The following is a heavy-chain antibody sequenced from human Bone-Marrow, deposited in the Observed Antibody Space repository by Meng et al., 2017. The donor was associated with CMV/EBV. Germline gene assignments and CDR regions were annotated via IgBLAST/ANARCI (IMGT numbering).Heavy chain of an antibody. J-gene: IGHJ4*02. Sequence: GSLRLSCTVSGGSISGYYWSWIRQPPGKGLEWIGYIYYSGSTNYNPSLKSRVTISVDTSKNQFSLKLSSVTAADTAVYYCARAPMVRGAPFDYWGQGTLVTVSS. CDR1: GGSISGYY. V-gene: IGHV4-59*01. CDR3: ARAPMVRGAPFDY. D-gene: IGHD3-10*01. CDR2: IYYSGST.